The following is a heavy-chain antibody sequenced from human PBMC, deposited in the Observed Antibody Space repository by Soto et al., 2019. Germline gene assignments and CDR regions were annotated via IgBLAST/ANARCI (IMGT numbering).Heavy chain of an antibody. V-gene: IGHV3-15*01. CDR3: TTEDPSWLRGLEY. CDR1: GASFTNAW. Sequence: EVQLVESGGGLVKPGESLRLSCEASGASFTNAWMNWVRQAPGKGLEWVGRIKTRIDSATTDYAAPVKGRFTISRDDSKKTLSLQMDSLKTEDTAVYYCTTEDPSWLRGLEYWGQGTLVTVSS. D-gene: IGHD5-12*01. J-gene: IGHJ4*02. CDR2: IKTRIDSATT.